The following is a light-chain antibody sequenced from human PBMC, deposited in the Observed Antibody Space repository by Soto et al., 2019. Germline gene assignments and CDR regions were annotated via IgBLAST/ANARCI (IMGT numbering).Light chain of an antibody. CDR2: WGS. Sequence: DIVMTQSPLSLPVTPGEPASISCRSSQSLVHSNGNTFFDWYLQKPGQSPQLLIYWGSNRASGVPDRFSGSGSGTDFTLEITRVEAEDVGVYYCMQALQTPYTFGQGTKLEIK. V-gene: IGKV2-28*01. CDR1: QSLVHSNGNTF. CDR3: MQALQTPYT. J-gene: IGKJ2*01.